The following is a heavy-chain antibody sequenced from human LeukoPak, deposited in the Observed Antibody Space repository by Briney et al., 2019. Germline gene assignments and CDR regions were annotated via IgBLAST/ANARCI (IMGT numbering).Heavy chain of an antibody. CDR2: TSGSGIST. CDR1: GLTFSSYA. D-gene: IGHD3-3*01. J-gene: IGHJ4*02. V-gene: IGHV3-23*01. CDR3: AKDPHYDFWSGNYFDY. Sequence: GGSLRLSCAASGLTFSSYAMSWVRQAPGKGLEWVSATSGSGISTYYADSVRGRFTISRDNSKNTLYLQMNSLRAEDTAVYYCAKDPHYDFWSGNYFDYWGQGTLVTVSS.